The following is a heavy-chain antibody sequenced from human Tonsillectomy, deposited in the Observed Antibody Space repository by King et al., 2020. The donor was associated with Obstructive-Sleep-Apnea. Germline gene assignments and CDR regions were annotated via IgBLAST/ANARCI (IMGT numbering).Heavy chain of an antibody. CDR2: IYYSGST. V-gene: IGHV4-39*07. J-gene: IGHJ1*01. CDR3: ARNSGSEPSQH. Sequence: QLQESGPGLVKPSETLSLSCSVSGGSISSSSYYWGWIRQPPGKGLEWIGSIYYSGSTSYSPSLKSRVTISVDTSKNQFSLKLNSVTAADTAVYYCARNSGSEPSQHWGQGSLVIVSS. D-gene: IGHD1-26*01. CDR1: GGSISSSSYY.